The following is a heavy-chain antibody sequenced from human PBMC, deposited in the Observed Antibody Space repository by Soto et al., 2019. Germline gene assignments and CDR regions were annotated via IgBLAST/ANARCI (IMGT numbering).Heavy chain of an antibody. CDR2: INPNSGGT. CDR1: GYTFSGFY. Sequence: ASVKFSCQASGYTFSGFYMHWVRQAPGQGLEWMGWINPNSGGTKSADKFQGRVTMTRDTSISTAYMELSRLTSDDTAVYYCASAAVTGTAGLDFWGQGTQVTVSS. CDR3: ASAAVTGTAGLDF. V-gene: IGHV1-2*07. D-gene: IGHD6-19*01. J-gene: IGHJ4*02.